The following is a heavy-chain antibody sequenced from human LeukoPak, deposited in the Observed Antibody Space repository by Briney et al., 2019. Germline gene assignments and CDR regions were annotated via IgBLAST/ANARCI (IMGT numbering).Heavy chain of an antibody. D-gene: IGHD6-13*01. Sequence: GGSLRLSCAASGFTFSSYGMHWVRQTPGKGLEWVAFIRYDGSNKYYADSVKGRFTISRDNSKNTLYLQMNSLRAEDTAVYYCAKMYSSSWSINWFDPWGQGTLVTVSS. CDR2: IRYDGSNK. CDR1: GFTFSSYG. V-gene: IGHV3-30*02. J-gene: IGHJ5*02. CDR3: AKMYSSSWSINWFDP.